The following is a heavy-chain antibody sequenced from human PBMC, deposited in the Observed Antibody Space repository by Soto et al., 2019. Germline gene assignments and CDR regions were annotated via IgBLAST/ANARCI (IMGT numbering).Heavy chain of an antibody. CDR2: INAGNGNT. J-gene: IGHJ6*02. D-gene: IGHD2-8*02. Sequence: ASGKVSCKASGYTFTSYAMHWVSQDPGQRIECMGWINAGNGNTKHSQKFKARVNITRDTSASKAYMELSRLRSEDTAVYYCAEDGEAGSVMDVWGQGTTVTVSS. CDR3: AEDGEAGSVMDV. V-gene: IGHV1-3*01. CDR1: GYTFTSYA.